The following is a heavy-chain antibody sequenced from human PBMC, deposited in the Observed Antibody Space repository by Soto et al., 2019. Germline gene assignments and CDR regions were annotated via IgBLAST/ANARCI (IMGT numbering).Heavy chain of an antibody. Sequence: GGSLRLSCVASGFTFRSYTMNWVRQAPGKGLEWVAVISYDGSNKYYADSVKGRFTISRDNSKNTLYLQMNSLRAEDTAVYYCARATGYSSYGMDVWGQGTTVTVSS. CDR3: ARATGYSSYGMDV. V-gene: IGHV3-30-3*01. CDR1: GFTFRSYT. J-gene: IGHJ6*02. D-gene: IGHD6-13*01. CDR2: ISYDGSNK.